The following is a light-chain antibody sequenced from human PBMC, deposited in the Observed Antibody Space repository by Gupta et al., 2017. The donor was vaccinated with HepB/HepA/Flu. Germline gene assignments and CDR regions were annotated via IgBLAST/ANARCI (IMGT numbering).Light chain of an antibody. CDR1: SSNIGSNT. CDR3: AAWDDSLNGL. J-gene: IGLJ2*01. CDR2: SNN. Sequence: QSVLPQPPSASGTPGQRVTISCSGSSSNIGSNTVTWYQQLPGTAPKLLIYSNNQRPSGVPDRFSGSKSGTSASLAISGLQSEDEADYYCAAWDDSLNGLFGGGTKLTVL. V-gene: IGLV1-44*01.